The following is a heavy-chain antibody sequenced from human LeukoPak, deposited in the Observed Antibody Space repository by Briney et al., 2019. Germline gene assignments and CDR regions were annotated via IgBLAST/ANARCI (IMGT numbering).Heavy chain of an antibody. CDR3: ARRGGSYLDY. Sequence: PSETLSLTCTVSGGSISYYDWSWIRQPPGKGLEWIGYIYYSGSTNYNPSLKSRVTISVDTSKNQFSLKLSSVTAADTAVYYCARRGGSYLDYWGQGTLVTVSS. CDR2: IYYSGST. D-gene: IGHD3-16*01. V-gene: IGHV4-59*08. CDR1: GGSISYYD. J-gene: IGHJ4*02.